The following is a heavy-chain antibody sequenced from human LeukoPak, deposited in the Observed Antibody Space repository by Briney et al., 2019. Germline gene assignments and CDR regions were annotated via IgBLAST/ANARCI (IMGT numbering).Heavy chain of an antibody. CDR1: GYTFTGYY. CDR3: ARESDYYDSSGYVDY. J-gene: IGHJ4*02. Sequence: ASVKVSCKASGYTFTGYYMQWVRQAPGEGLGLMGLIYLNSGGTNYAQKYQDRVTMTRDTYISTAYTELRRLRSDDTAVYYCARESDYYDSSGYVDYWGQGTLVTVSS. V-gene: IGHV1-2*02. D-gene: IGHD3-22*01. CDR2: IYLNSGGT.